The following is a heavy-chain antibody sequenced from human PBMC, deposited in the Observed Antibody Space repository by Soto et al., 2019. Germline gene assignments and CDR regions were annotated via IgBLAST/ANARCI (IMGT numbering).Heavy chain of an antibody. CDR1: GGSISSYY. D-gene: IGHD3-10*01. CDR3: ARVGTRAIWFGELEYYYYGMDV. V-gene: IGHV4-59*01. Sequence: KSSETLSLTCTVSGGSISSYYWSWIRQPPGKGLEWIGYIYYSGSTNYNPSLKSRVTISVDTSKNQFSLKLSSVTAADTAVYYCARVGTRAIWFGELEYYYYGMDVWGQGTTVTVSS. J-gene: IGHJ6*02. CDR2: IYYSGST.